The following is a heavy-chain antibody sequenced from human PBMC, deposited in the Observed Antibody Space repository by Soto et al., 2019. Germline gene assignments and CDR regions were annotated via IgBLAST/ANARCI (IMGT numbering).Heavy chain of an antibody. CDR2: IKQDGSHK. CDR1: GFPFCNYC. D-gene: IGHD3-22*01. J-gene: IGHJ4*02. V-gene: IGHV3-7*03. Sequence: HPGGSLRLSCSASGFPFCNYCMSWVRQAPGKGLEWVANIKQDGSHKFYVDSVKGRFTMSRDNAKSSLYLQMSNLRAEDAAVYYCARGSSVYESSGYAFDYWGQGSLVTVSS. CDR3: ARGSSVYESSGYAFDY.